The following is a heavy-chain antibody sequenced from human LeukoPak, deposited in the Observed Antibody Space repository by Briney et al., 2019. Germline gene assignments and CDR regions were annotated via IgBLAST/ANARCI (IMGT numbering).Heavy chain of an antibody. CDR3: ARQPMIRGVNVFDS. D-gene: IGHD3-10*01. V-gene: IGHV3-11*01. CDR1: GFTFGDFY. Sequence: GGSLRLSCAASGFTFGDFYMTWIRQAPGKGPEWVSFISSTGSSIYYADSVKGRFTISRDNDENSLFLHVTSLRVEDTAVYYCARQPMIRGVNVFDSWGQGTLAIVSS. CDR2: ISSTGSSI. J-gene: IGHJ4*02.